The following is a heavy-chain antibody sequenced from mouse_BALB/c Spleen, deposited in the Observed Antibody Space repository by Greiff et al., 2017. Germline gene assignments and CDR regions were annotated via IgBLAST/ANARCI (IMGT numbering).Heavy chain of an antibody. V-gene: IGHV1S56*01. D-gene: IGHD2-1*01. CDR1: GYTFTRSD. J-gene: IGHJ2*01. CDR3: SRGGGNYGIDY. CDR2: IYPGDGST. Sequence: VQRVESGPELVKPGALVKISCKASGYTFTRSDINWVKQRPGQGLERIGWIYPGDGSTKYNEKFKGKATLTADKSSSTAYMQISSLTSENSAVYFCSRGGGNYGIDYWGQGTTLTVSS.